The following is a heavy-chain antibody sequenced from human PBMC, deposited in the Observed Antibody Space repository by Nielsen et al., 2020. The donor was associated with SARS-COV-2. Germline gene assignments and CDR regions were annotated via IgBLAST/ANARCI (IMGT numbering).Heavy chain of an antibody. CDR3: PRGLFDRVLVVLIPDALDI. Sequence: SETLSLTCAVYGSSFNGYYWSWIRQPPGKGLEWIGDISHPGSPNYRPSLKNRVTISVDSFKKQFSLKLNSMTAADTGVYYCPRGLFDRVLVVLIPDALDIWGQGTVVTVSS. J-gene: IGHJ3*02. D-gene: IGHD2-15*01. CDR1: GSSFNGYY. V-gene: IGHV4-34*01. CDR2: ISHPGSP.